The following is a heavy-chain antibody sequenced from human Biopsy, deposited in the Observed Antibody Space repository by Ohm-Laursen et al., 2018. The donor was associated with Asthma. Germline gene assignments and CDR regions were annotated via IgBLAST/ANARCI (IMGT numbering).Heavy chain of an antibody. Sequence: GSSVKVSCKVSGYTFISFAIHGVRQAPGQRLEWMGWLNTGNGATKYSQKFQGRVTITRDTSASTAYMELRSLRSEDTATYYCARTYYDFLTGQVKDVFGVWGQGTMVTVSS. J-gene: IGHJ3*01. CDR2: LNTGNGAT. CDR1: GYTFISFA. CDR3: ARTYYDFLTGQVKDVFGV. V-gene: IGHV1-3*04. D-gene: IGHD3-9*01.